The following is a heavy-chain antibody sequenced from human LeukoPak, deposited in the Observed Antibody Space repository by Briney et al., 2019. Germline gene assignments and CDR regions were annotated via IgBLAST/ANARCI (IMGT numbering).Heavy chain of an antibody. J-gene: IGHJ5*02. CDR3: ARVQSRERFLEWINWFDP. V-gene: IGHV1-69*13. D-gene: IGHD3-3*01. CDR2: IIPIFGTA. Sequence: SVKVSCKASGGTLSSYAISWVRQAPGQGLEWKGAIIPIFGTAHYAQKFQGRVTITADESTSTAYMELSSLRSEDTAVYYCARVQSRERFLEWINWFDPWGQGTLVTVSS. CDR1: GGTLSSYA.